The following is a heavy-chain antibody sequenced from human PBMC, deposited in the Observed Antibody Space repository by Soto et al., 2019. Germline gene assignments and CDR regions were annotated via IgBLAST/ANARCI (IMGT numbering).Heavy chain of an antibody. V-gene: IGHV4-39*01. D-gene: IGHD3-9*01. J-gene: IGHJ5*02. CDR1: GGSISSSSYY. Sequence: QLQLQESGPGLVKPSETLSLTCTVSGGSISSSSYYWGWIRQPPGKGLEWIGSIYYSGSTYHNPSLKSRVTXXVXTXXHQLSLKLSSVTAAYTAVYYCAGRGFLSGYYSFDPWGQGTLVTVSS. CDR2: IYYSGST. CDR3: AGRGFLSGYYSFDP.